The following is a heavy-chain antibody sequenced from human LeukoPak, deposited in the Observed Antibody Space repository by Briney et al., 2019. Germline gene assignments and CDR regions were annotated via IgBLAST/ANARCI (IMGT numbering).Heavy chain of an antibody. D-gene: IGHD2-21*02. V-gene: IGHV3-15*01. CDR1: GFTFSNAW. CDR3: IVVVTAIDY. CDR2: IKSKTDGCTT. J-gene: IGHJ4*02. Sequence: GGSLRLSCAASGFTFSNAWMGWVRQAPGKGREWVGRIKSKTDGCTTDYAAPVKGRFTISRDDSKNTLYLQMNSLKTEDTAVYYCIVVVTAIDYWGQGTLVTVSS.